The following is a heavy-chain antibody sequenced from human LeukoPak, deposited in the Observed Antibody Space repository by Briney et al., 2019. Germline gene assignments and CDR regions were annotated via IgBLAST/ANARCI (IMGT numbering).Heavy chain of an antibody. D-gene: IGHD6-19*01. CDR1: GFTFSSYG. V-gene: IGHV3-30*18. CDR2: ISYDGSNT. CDR3: AKKPYSSGWYFDY. J-gene: IGHJ4*02. Sequence: PGGSLRLSCAASGFTFSSYGMHWVRQAPGKGLEWVAVISYDGSNTYHADSVKGRFTISRDNSKKTLYLQMSSLRAEDTAVYYCAKKPYSSGWYFDYWGQGTLVTVSS.